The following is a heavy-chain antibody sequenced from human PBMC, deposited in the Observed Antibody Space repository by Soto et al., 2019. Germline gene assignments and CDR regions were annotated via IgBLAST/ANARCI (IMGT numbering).Heavy chain of an antibody. Sequence: EVQLVESGGGLVQPGGSLRLSCAASGFTFSSYRMSWVRQAPGKGLEWVANIKQDGSEKYYVDSVKGRFTISRDNAKNSLYLQMNSLRAEDTAVYYCARDFHDYGGNTFTYWGQGTLVTVSS. V-gene: IGHV3-7*03. CDR3: ARDFHDYGGNTFTY. D-gene: IGHD4-17*01. J-gene: IGHJ4*02. CDR2: IKQDGSEK. CDR1: GFTFSSYR.